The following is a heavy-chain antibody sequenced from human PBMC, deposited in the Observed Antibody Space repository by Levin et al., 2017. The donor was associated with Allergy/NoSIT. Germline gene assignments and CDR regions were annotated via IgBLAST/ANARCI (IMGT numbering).Heavy chain of an antibody. Sequence: ASVKVSCKASGYTFTDYYMHWVRQAPGQGLEWMGWINPNSGVTKYVQKFQGRLTMTRDTSTSTAYMELSRLRSDDTAMYYCARVKISMVRGVHGMDVWGQGTTVTVSS. J-gene: IGHJ6*02. CDR3: ARVKISMVRGVHGMDV. CDR2: INPNSGVT. D-gene: IGHD3-10*01. V-gene: IGHV1-2*02. CDR1: GYTFTDYY.